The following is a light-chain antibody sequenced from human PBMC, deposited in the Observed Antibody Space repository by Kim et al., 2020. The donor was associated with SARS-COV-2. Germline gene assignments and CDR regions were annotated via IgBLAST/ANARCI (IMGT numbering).Light chain of an antibody. J-gene: IGLJ2*01. Sequence: SYELTQPPSVSVSPGQTASITSSGDKLGDKYACWYQQKPGQSPVLVIYQDSKRPSGIPERFSGSNSGNTATLTISGTQAMDEADYYCQAWDSSVVFGGGTQLTVL. CDR2: QDS. CDR3: QAWDSSVV. CDR1: KLGDKY. V-gene: IGLV3-1*01.